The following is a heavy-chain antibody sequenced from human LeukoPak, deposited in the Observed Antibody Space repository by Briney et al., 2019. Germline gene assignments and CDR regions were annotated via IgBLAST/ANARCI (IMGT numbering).Heavy chain of an antibody. CDR2: IHYTGAS. Sequence: SETLSLTCTVSGASVSSYYWNWIRQPPGKGLEWIGYIHYTGASKSNPFLKSRLTESVDTSRNEISLKLTSVTAADTAVYYCARWNSNYRAFDYWGQGTLATVSS. J-gene: IGHJ4*02. CDR1: GASVSSYY. D-gene: IGHD1-1*01. V-gene: IGHV4-59*02. CDR3: ARWNSNYRAFDY.